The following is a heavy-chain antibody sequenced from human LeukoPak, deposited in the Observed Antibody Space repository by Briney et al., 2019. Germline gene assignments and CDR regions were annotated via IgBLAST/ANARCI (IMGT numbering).Heavy chain of an antibody. CDR1: GGSISSYY. D-gene: IGHD3-10*01. CDR2: IYYSGST. Sequence: SETLSLTCTVSGGSISSYYWSWIRQPPGKGLEWLGYIYYSGSTNYNPSLKSRVTISVDTSKNQFSLKLSSVTAADTAVYYCARVNRGFGDSDAFDIWGQGTMVTVSS. V-gene: IGHV4-59*01. J-gene: IGHJ3*02. CDR3: ARVNRGFGDSDAFDI.